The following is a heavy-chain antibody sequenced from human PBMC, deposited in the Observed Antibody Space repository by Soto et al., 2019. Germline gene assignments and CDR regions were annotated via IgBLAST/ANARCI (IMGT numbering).Heavy chain of an antibody. Sequence: PSETLSLTCTVSGGSISSGGYYWSWIRQRPGKGLEWIGYIYQSGSTYYNPSLKSRVTISVDRSRNQFSLKLSSVTAADTAVYFCATQSYSNSGAYYYYAMDVWGQGTTVTVSS. CDR1: GGSISSGGYY. CDR2: IYQSGST. J-gene: IGHJ6*02. D-gene: IGHD4-4*01. CDR3: ATQSYSNSGAYYYYAMDV. V-gene: IGHV4-30-2*01.